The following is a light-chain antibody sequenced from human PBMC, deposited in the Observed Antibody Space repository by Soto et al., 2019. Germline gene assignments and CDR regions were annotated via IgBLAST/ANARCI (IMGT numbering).Light chain of an antibody. CDR1: QSVSSY. J-gene: IGKJ1*01. V-gene: IGKV3-20*01. CDR3: QQFAVAPWK. CDR2: GAS. Sequence: ESVLTHSPGTLSLSPWERATLSCRASQSVSSYLAWYQHKPGQAPRLLIYGASSRATGIPDRISGSGSGTDFTLNISRLEPDDFAVYYCQQFAVAPWKFGQGTKVDIK.